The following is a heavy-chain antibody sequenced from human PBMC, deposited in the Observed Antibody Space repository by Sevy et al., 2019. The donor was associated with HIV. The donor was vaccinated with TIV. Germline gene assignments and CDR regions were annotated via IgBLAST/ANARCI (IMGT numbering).Heavy chain of an antibody. V-gene: IGHV3-21*01. CDR3: ARVVAYCSGGSCFPGYYYGMDV. CDR2: ISSSSRYI. Sequence: GGSLRLSCAASGFTFSNYNMNWVRQAPGKGLEWVSSISSSSRYIYYADSMKGRFTISRDNAKNSLHLQMNSLRAEDTAVYYCARVVAYCSGGSCFPGYYYGMDVWGQGTTVTVSS. D-gene: IGHD2-15*01. J-gene: IGHJ6*02. CDR1: GFTFSNYN.